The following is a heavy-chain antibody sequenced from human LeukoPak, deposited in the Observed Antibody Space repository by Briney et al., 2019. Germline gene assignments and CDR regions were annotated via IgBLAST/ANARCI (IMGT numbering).Heavy chain of an antibody. V-gene: IGHV4-39*01. J-gene: IGHJ4*02. CDR3: ARRGYYYDSSGYWEFDY. CDR1: GGSISSSSYY. CDR2: IYYSGST. D-gene: IGHD3-22*01. Sequence: TSETLSLTCTVSGGSISSSSYYWGWIRQPPGKGLEWIGSIYYSGSTYYNPSLKSRVTISVDTSKNQFSLKLSSVTAADTAVYYCARRGYYYDSSGYWEFDYWGQGTLVTVSS.